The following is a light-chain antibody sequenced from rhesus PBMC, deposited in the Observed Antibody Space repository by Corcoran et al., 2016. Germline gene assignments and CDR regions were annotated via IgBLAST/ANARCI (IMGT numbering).Light chain of an antibody. CDR2: WTS. J-gene: IGKJ2*01. Sequence: DIVMTQSPDSLAVSLGERVTINCKSSQSLLYSSNNKNYLAWYQQKPGQAPKLLIYWTSTRESGVPNRLSGRGSGTDFTLTISGLQAEDVAVYYCQQYYSTPYSFGQWTKVEIK. CDR1: QSLLYSSNNKNY. CDR3: QQYYSTPYS. V-gene: IGKV4-1*01.